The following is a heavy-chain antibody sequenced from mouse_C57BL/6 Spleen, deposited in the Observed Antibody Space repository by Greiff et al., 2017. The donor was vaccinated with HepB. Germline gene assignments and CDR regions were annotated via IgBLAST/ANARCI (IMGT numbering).Heavy chain of an antibody. Sequence: VQLQQSGAELARPGASVKMSCKASGYTFTSYTMHWVKQRPGQGLEWIGYINPSSGYTKYNQKFKDKATLTADKSSSTAYMQLSSLTSEDSAVHYCARGDTTVVDYFDYWGQGTTLTVSS. CDR2: INPSSGYT. J-gene: IGHJ2*01. D-gene: IGHD1-1*01. CDR3: ARGDTTVVDYFDY. V-gene: IGHV1-4*01. CDR1: GYTFTSYT.